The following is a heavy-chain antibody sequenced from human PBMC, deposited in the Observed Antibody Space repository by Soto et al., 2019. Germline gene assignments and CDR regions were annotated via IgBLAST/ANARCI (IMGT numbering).Heavy chain of an antibody. Sequence: ASVKVSCKASGYTFTSYDINWVRQATGQGLEWMGWMNPNSGNTGYAQKFQGRVTMTRNTSISTAYMELSSLRSEDTAVYYCARGGTKVVVAATDERDLFDPRTQGTLVTVSS. CDR1: GYTFTSYD. V-gene: IGHV1-8*01. D-gene: IGHD2-15*01. CDR3: ARGGTKVVVAATDERDLFDP. CDR2: MNPNSGNT. J-gene: IGHJ5*02.